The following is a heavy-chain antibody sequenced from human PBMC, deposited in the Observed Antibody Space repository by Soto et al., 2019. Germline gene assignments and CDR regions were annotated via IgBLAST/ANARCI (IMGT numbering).Heavy chain of an antibody. CDR3: ARDQWCGSDRCNAGAGVDS. D-gene: IGHD2-21*02. J-gene: IGHJ4*02. CDR1: GYTFGRSG. V-gene: IGHV1-18*01. Sequence: QVQLVQSGGEVKKPGASVKVSCKASGYTFGRSGISWVRQAPGQGFEWMGWISGYNGKTEYTQKVQGRVTMTTDTSTNTAHMELRSLTSDDTAVYYCARDQWCGSDRCNAGAGVDSWGQGTLVSVSS. CDR2: ISGYNGKT.